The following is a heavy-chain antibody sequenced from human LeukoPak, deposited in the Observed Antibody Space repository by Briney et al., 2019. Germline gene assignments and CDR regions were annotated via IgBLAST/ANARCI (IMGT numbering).Heavy chain of an antibody. D-gene: IGHD3-22*01. CDR2: IYYSGST. CDR1: GGSISSYH. Sequence: PSETLSLTCTVSGGSISSYHWTWIRQHPGKGLEWFGHIYYSGSTNYSLALKSRVTISVDTSKNQFSLKLSSVTAADTAVYYCARRYYYHTSGCNWYYFDYWGQGTLVTVSS. CDR3: ARRYYYHTSGCNWYYFDY. V-gene: IGHV4-59*08. J-gene: IGHJ4*02.